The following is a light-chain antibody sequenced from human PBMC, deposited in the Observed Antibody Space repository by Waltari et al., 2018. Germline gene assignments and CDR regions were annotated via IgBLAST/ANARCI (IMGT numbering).Light chain of an antibody. CDR1: QSISKY. Sequence: EIVLTQSSGTLSLSQGERATLSCRASQSISKYLAGYQQKTGQAPRLLIYHGSSRAAGIPDRFSGSGSGTDFSLTISRLEPEDFAGYYCQHYESLPVTFRQGTKVEIK. CDR2: HGS. V-gene: IGKV3-20*01. J-gene: IGKJ1*01. CDR3: QHYESLPVT.